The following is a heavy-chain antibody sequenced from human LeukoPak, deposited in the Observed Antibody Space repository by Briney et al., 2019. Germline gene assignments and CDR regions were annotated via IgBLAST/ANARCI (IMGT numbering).Heavy chain of an antibody. V-gene: IGHV4-34*01. CDR1: GGSFSGYY. J-gene: IGHJ4*02. CDR2: INHSGST. CDR3: ARHRGGGGVIVVVSPWDY. Sequence: PSETLSLTCAVYGGSFSGYYWSWIRQPPGKGLEWIGEINHSGSTNYNPSLKSRVTISVDTSKNQFSLKLSSVTAADTAVYYCARHRGGGGVIVVVSPWDYWGQGTLVTVSS. D-gene: IGHD3-22*01.